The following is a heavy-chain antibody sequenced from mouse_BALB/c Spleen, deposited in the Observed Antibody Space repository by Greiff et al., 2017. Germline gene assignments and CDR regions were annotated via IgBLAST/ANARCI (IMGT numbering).Heavy chain of an antibody. CDR2: ISYSGST. CDR3: ATKYDYDGVGYFDY. Sequence: VQLKESGPGLVKPSQSLSLTCTVTGYSITSDYAWNWIRQFPGNKLEWMGYISYSGSTSYNPSLKSRISITRDTSKNQFFLQLNSVTTEDTATYYCATKYDYDGVGYFDYWGQGTTLTVSS. J-gene: IGHJ2*01. V-gene: IGHV3-2*02. D-gene: IGHD2-4*01. CDR1: GYSITSDYA.